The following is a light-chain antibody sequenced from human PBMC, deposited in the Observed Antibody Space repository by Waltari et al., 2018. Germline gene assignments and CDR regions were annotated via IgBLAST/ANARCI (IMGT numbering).Light chain of an antibody. V-gene: IGKV1-39*01. J-gene: IGKJ4*01. Sequence: DIQMTQSPSSLSASVGDRVTITCRASQSINTYLNWYQHKPGKGPNLLIYVASSLQSGVPSRFSGSGSGTDFTLTISSLQPEDFATYYCQQSYSTPLTFGGGTKVDIK. CDR3: QQSYSTPLT. CDR2: VAS. CDR1: QSINTY.